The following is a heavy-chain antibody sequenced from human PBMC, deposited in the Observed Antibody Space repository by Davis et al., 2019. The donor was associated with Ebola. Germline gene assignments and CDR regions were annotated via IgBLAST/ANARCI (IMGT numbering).Heavy chain of an antibody. CDR3: ARGIATGVDYFDY. D-gene: IGHD7-27*01. CDR2: ISGSGGST. Sequence: GESLKISCSASGFTFTTYAMSWVRQAPGKGLEWVAAISGSGGSTYEGDSVRGRFTISKDNSASTLYLQMNSLRAEDTAVYYCARGIATGVDYFDYWGQGTLVTVSS. V-gene: IGHV3-23*01. J-gene: IGHJ4*02. CDR1: GFTFTTYA.